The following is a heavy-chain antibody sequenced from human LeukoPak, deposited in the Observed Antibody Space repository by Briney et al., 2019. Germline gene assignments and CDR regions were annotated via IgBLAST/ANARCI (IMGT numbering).Heavy chain of an antibody. J-gene: IGHJ3*02. CDR2: ISGSGGST. CDR3: AKGNPGIVGARDPFDI. Sequence: GGSLRLSCAASGYTFSSYSMAWVRQAPGKGLEWVSSISGSGGSTYYADSVKGRFTISRDNSKNTLYLQMNSLRAEDTAVYYCAKGNPGIVGARDPFDIWGQGTMVTVSS. V-gene: IGHV3-23*01. CDR1: GYTFSSYS. D-gene: IGHD1-26*01.